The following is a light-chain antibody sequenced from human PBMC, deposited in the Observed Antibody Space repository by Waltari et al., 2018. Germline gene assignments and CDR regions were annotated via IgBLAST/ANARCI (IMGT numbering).Light chain of an antibody. CDR1: QDIRFS. Sequence: DIQMTQSPSSLSASVGDRVTITCRASQDIRFSLVWYPQKPGKAPKLLLFAASRLESGVPSRFSGSGSGTEYTLTISSLQPEDFATYYCQQYYNTPPWTFGQGTKVEIK. CDR2: AAS. V-gene: IGKV1-NL1*01. J-gene: IGKJ1*01. CDR3: QQYYNTPPWT.